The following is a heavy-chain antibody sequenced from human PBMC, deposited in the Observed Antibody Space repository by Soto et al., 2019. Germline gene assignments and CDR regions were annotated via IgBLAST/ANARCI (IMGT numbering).Heavy chain of an antibody. D-gene: IGHD3-22*01. CDR1: GGSFSPNY. J-gene: IGHJ2*01. Sequence: SETLSLTCTVSGGSFSPNYWSWIRQTPGKGLEWVGYIYYGGSTSYNPSLKSRVSISLETSKSQFSLKLSSVTAADTAVYYCARGKGITMIAVVQRYFDLWGRGTLVTVSS. CDR3: ARGKGITMIAVVQRYFDL. CDR2: IYYGGST. V-gene: IGHV4-59*12.